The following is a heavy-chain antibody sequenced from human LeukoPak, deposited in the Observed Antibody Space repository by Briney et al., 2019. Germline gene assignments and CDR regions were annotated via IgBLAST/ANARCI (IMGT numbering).Heavy chain of an antibody. CDR3: ARRVDYDFWSGHANWFDP. D-gene: IGHD3-3*01. CDR2: INAGNGNT. J-gene: IGHJ5*02. V-gene: IGHV1-3*01. CDR1: GYTFTSYA. Sequence: ASVKVSCKASGYTFTSYAMHWVRQAPGQRLEWTGWINAGNGNTKYSQKFQGRVTITRDTSASTAYMELSSLRSEDTAVYYCARRVDYDFWSGHANWFDPWGQGTLVTVSS.